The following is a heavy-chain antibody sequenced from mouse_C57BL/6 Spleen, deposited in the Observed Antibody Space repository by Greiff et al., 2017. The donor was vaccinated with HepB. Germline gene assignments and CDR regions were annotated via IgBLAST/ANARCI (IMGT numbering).Heavy chain of an antibody. CDR3: ARRNYDGYYGWYFDV. D-gene: IGHD2-3*01. CDR1: GYTFPSYW. CDR2: IIPSNGGT. V-gene: IGHV1-53*01. Sequence: QVQLQQPGTELVKPGASVKLSCKASGYTFPSYWMHWVKQRPGQGLEWIGNIIPSNGGTNYNEKFKSKATLTVDKSSSTAYMQLSSLTSEDSAVYYCARRNYDGYYGWYFDVWGTGTTVTVSS. J-gene: IGHJ1*03.